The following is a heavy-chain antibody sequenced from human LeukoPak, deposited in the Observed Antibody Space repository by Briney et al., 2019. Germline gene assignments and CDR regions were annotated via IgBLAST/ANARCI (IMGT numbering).Heavy chain of an antibody. Sequence: ASVKVSCKASGYTFTGYYMHWVRQAPGQGLEWMGWINPNSGGTNYAQKFQGRVTMTRDTSISTAYMELSRLRSDDTAVYYCARAPYCSGGSCYSDYLGQGTLVTVSS. V-gene: IGHV1-2*02. D-gene: IGHD2-15*01. CDR2: INPNSGGT. J-gene: IGHJ4*02. CDR3: ARAPYCSGGSCYSDY. CDR1: GYTFTGYY.